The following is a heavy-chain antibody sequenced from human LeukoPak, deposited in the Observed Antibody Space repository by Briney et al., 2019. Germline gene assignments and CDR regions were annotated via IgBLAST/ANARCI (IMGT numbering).Heavy chain of an antibody. D-gene: IGHD6-13*01. J-gene: IGHJ4*02. CDR3: AREQAHSSSDY. Sequence: ASVKVSCKASGYTFPGYYMHWVRQAPGQGLEWMGWVNPNSGGTNYAQKFQGRVTMTRDTSISTAYMELSRLRSDDTAVYYCAREQAHSSSDYWGQGTLVTVSS. CDR1: GYTFPGYY. CDR2: VNPNSGGT. V-gene: IGHV1-2*02.